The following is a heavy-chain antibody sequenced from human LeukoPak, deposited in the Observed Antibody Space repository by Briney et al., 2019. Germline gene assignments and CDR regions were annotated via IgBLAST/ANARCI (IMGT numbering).Heavy chain of an antibody. V-gene: IGHV3-11*04. CDR3: AELGITMIGGV. CDR1: ALSFSDYY. D-gene: IGHD3-10*02. CDR2: ISSIVSTI. Sequence: GRSLRPACAVSALSFSDYYTSWIRQAPGKVLEWDSYISSIVSTIYHADSVKGRFTISRANAKNSMFLQMSSLRAEDTAVYYCAELGITMIGGVWGKGTTVTISS. J-gene: IGHJ6*04.